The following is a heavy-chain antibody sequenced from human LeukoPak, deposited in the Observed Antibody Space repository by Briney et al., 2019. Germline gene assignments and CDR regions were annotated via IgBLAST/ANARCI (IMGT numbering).Heavy chain of an antibody. J-gene: IGHJ3*02. V-gene: IGHV4-30-2*01. CDR3: ARDRFLESPCAFDI. CDR1: GGSISSGGYY. Sequence: KSSETLSLTCTVSGGSISSGGYYWSWIRQPPGKGLEWIGYIYHSGSTYYNPSLKSRVTISVDRSKNQFSLKLSSVTAADTAVYYCARDRFLESPCAFDIWGQGTMVTVSS. D-gene: IGHD3-3*01. CDR2: IYHSGST.